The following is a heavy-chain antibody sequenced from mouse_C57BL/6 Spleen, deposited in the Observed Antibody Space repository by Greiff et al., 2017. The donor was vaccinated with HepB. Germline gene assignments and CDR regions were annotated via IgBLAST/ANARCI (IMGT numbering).Heavy chain of an antibody. Sequence: QVHVKQPGAELVKPGASVKMSCKASGYTFTSYWITWVKQRPGQGLEWIGDIYPGSGSTNYNEKFKSKATLTVDTSSSTAYMQLSSLTSEDSAVYYCAIRATMVIDYWGQGTTLTVSS. V-gene: IGHV1-55*01. CDR1: GYTFTSYW. D-gene: IGHD2-2*01. J-gene: IGHJ2*01. CDR2: IYPGSGST. CDR3: AIRATMVIDY.